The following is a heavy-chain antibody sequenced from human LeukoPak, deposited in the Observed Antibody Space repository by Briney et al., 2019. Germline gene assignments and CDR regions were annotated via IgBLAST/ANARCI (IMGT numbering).Heavy chain of an antibody. CDR3: AKDSVPFEYSSSSPFDY. J-gene: IGHJ4*02. CDR2: IRYDGSNK. CDR1: GFTFSSYG. Sequence: GGSLRLSCAASGFTFSSYGMHWVRQAPGKGLEWVAFIRYDGSNKYYADSVKGRFTISRDNSKNTLYLQMNSLRAEDTAVYYCAKDSVPFEYSSSSPFDYWGQGTLVTVSS. D-gene: IGHD6-6*01. V-gene: IGHV3-30*02.